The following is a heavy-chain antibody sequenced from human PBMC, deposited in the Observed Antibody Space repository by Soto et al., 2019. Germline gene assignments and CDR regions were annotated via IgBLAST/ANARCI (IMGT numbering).Heavy chain of an antibody. CDR3: ARHTYYYGSGSYYHNWFDP. J-gene: IGHJ5*02. Sequence: GESLKISCKGSGYSFTSYWISWVRQMPGKGLEWMGRIDPSDSYTNYSPSFQGHVTISADKSISTAYLQWSSLKASDTAMYYCARHTYYYGSGSYYHNWFDPWGQGTLVTVSS. V-gene: IGHV5-10-1*01. D-gene: IGHD3-10*01. CDR1: GYSFTSYW. CDR2: IDPSDSYT.